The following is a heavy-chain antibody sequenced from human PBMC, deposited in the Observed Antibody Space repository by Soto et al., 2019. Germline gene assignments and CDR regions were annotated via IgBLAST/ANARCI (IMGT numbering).Heavy chain of an antibody. Sequence: QVQLVQSGAEVKKPGASVKVSCKASGYSFTDYYMHWVRQAPGQGLEWMGWINTKTGGTNYAQRVQGRVTMTGDTSINTAYMELSRLISDDTAVYYCARVGPTGWFDPWGQGTVVTVSS. V-gene: IGHV1-2*02. CDR3: ARVGPTGWFDP. J-gene: IGHJ5*02. CDR1: GYSFTDYY. CDR2: INTKTGGT.